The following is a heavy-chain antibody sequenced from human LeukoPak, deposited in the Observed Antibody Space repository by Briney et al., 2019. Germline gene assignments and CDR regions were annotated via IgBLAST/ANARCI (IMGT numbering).Heavy chain of an antibody. CDR2: INPSGGST. CDR1: GYTFTSYY. V-gene: IGHV1-46*01. Sequence: GASVKVSCKASGYTFTSYYMHWVRQAPGQGLEWMGIINPSGGSTSYAQKFQGRVTMTRDTSTSTVYMELSSLRSEDTAVYYCARDLTGGSSGYYYSLYLDYWGQGTLVTVSS. D-gene: IGHD3-22*01. CDR3: ARDLTGGSSGYYYSLYLDY. J-gene: IGHJ4*02.